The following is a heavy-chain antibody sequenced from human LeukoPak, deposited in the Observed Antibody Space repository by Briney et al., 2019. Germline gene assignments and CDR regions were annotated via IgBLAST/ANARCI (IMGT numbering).Heavy chain of an antibody. Sequence: GGSLRLSCAASGFTFSSYSMNWVRQAPGKGLEWVSSISSSSSYIYYADSVKGRFTISRDNAKNSLYLQMNSLRAVDTAVYYCARDVPHNWFDTWGQGTLVTVSS. J-gene: IGHJ5*02. CDR3: ARDVPHNWFDT. CDR1: GFTFSSYS. CDR2: ISSSSSYI. V-gene: IGHV3-21*01.